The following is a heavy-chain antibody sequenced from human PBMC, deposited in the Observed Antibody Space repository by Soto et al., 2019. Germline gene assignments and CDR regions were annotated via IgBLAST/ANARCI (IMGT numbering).Heavy chain of an antibody. CDR3: ARVQGYCSSTSCYTGLYYYYYYGMDV. CDR2: ISAYNGNT. J-gene: IGHJ6*04. D-gene: IGHD2-2*02. V-gene: IGHV1-18*04. Sequence: ASVKVSCKASGYTFTSYGISWVRQAPGQGLEWMGWISAYNGNTNYAQKLQGRVPMTTDTSTSTAYMELRSLRSDDTAVYYCARVQGYCSSTSCYTGLYYYYYYGMDVWGEGTTVTVSS. CDR1: GYTFTSYG.